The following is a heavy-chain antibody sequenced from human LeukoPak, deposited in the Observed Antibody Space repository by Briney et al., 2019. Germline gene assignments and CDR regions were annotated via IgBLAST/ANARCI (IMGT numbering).Heavy chain of an antibody. D-gene: IGHD1-1*01. CDR3: ARGTGTTAYFDY. V-gene: IGHV3-11*06. J-gene: IGHJ4*02. CDR2: ISGSSGYT. CDR1: GFTFSDYY. Sequence: GGSLRLSCAASGFTFSDYYMSCVRQAPGKGLEWVSYISGSSGYTKYADSVKGRFTISRDNAKNSLYLQVNSLRAEDTAVYYCARGTGTTAYFDYWGQGTPVTVSS.